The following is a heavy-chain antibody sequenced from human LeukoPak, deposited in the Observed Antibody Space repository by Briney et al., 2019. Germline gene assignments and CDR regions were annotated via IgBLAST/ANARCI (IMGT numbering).Heavy chain of an antibody. V-gene: IGHV3-7*02. Sequence: GGSLRLSCAASGFTFSSYWMTWVRQVPGKGLEWVANINQGGSEKYYVDSVKGRFTISRDNAKNSLYLQMNSLRAEDTAVYYCTKTTVTTCFDYWGQGTLVTVSS. CDR3: TKTTVTTCFDY. D-gene: IGHD4-17*01. CDR2: INQGGSEK. CDR1: GFTFSSYW. J-gene: IGHJ4*02.